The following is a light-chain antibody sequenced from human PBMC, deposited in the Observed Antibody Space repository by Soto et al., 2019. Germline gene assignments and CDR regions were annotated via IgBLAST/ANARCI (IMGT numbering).Light chain of an antibody. CDR1: QDSDFW. J-gene: IGKJ4*01. V-gene: IGKV1-12*01. Sequence: DMQMTQSPSSVSASVGDTVTITCRASQDSDFWVAWYQQKPGTAPKLLMYAASTLQSGVPSRFSGSASGPDFTLTISSLQPEDFATYYCQQANSFPLTFGGGTRVEIK. CDR3: QQANSFPLT. CDR2: AAS.